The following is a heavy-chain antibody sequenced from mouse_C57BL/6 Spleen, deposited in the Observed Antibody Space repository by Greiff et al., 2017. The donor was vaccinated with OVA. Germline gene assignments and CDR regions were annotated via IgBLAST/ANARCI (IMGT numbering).Heavy chain of an antibody. Sequence: EVQRVESGGGLVKPGGSLKLSCAASGFTFSSYAMSWVRQTPEKRLEWVATISDGGSYTYYPDNVKGRFTISRDNAKNNLYLQMSHLKSEDTAMYYCARDRATVKGFAYWGQGTLVTVSA. CDR1: GFTFSSYA. D-gene: IGHD1-1*01. CDR2: ISDGGSYT. J-gene: IGHJ3*01. CDR3: ARDRATVKGFAY. V-gene: IGHV5-4*01.